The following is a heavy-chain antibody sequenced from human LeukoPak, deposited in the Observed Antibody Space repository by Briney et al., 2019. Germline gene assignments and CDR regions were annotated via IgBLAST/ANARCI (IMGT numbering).Heavy chain of an antibody. J-gene: IGHJ6*03. V-gene: IGHV4-59*01. Sequence: SETLSLTCAVYGGSFSGYYWSWIRQPPGKGLEWIGYIYYSGSTNYNPSLKSRVTISVDTSKNQFFLKLSSVTAADTAAYYCARDLWFGELSRTPKGYYMDVWGKGTTVTVSS. CDR3: ARDLWFGELSRTPKGYYMDV. D-gene: IGHD3-10*01. CDR1: GGSFSGYY. CDR2: IYYSGST.